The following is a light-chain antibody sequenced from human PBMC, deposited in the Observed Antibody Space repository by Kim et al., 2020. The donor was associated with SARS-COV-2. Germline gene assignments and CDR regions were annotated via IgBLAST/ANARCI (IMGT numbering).Light chain of an antibody. CDR1: DIGTKG. CDR2: YDN. V-gene: IGLV3-21*04. CDR3: QVWDTRSDHYV. J-gene: IGLJ1*01. Sequence: AGGKTARSTCAGDDIGTKGVQWYQRKPGQGPVVLMYYDNDRPSGTPERISGSNSVNTATLTIDGVEAGDEADYYCQVWDTRSDHYVFGSGTKGTVL.